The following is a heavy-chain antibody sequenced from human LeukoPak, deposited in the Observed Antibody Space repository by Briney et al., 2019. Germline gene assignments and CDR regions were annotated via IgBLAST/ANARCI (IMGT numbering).Heavy chain of an antibody. V-gene: IGHV4-59*01. CDR3: AREERANGGSCYCDY. D-gene: IGHD2-15*01. CDR2: IYYSGST. J-gene: IGHJ4*02. Sequence: SETLSHTCTVSGGSISSYYWSWIRQPPGKGLEWIGYIYYSGSTNYNPSLKSRVTISVDTSKNQFSLKLSSVTAADTAVYYCAREERANGGSCYCDYWGQGTLVTVSS. CDR1: GGSISSYY.